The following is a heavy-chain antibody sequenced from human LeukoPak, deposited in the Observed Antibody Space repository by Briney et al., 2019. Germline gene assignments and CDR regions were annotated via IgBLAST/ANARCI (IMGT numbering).Heavy chain of an antibody. D-gene: IGHD5-18*01. J-gene: IGHJ4*02. CDR1: GGTFSSYA. CDR2: IIPIFGTA. V-gene: IGHV1-69*01. CDR3: ARDALRGYSYGLTIDY. Sequence: AASVKVSCKASGGTFSSYAISWVRQAPGQGLEWMGGIIPIFGTANYAQKFQGRVTITADESTSTAHMELSSLRSEDTAVYYCARDALRGYSYGLTIDYWGQGTLVTVSS.